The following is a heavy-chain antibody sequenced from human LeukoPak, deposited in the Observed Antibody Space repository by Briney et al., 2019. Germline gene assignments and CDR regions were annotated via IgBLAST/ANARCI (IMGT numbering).Heavy chain of an antibody. D-gene: IGHD2-21*02. J-gene: IGHJ4*02. V-gene: IGHV3-30*18. CDR1: GFTFSSYG. CDR3: AKEYRPIRPTAYCGGDCYSGYFDY. Sequence: GGSLRLSCAASGFTFSSYGMHWVRQAPGKGLEWVAVISYDGSNKYYADSVKGRFTISRDNSKNTLYLQMNSLRAEDTAVYYCAKEYRPIRPTAYCGGDCYSGYFDYWGQGTLATVSS. CDR2: ISYDGSNK.